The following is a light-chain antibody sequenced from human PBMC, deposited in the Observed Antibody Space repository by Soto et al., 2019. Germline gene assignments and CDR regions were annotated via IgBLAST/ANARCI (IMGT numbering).Light chain of an antibody. V-gene: IGKV3-11*01. CDR1: QSVSSY. Sequence: VLTLPPATLSLYPGERATLSCTASQSVSSYLAWYQQKPGQAPRLLIYDASNRATGIPAMFSGSGSGTDFTLTISSLEPEDFAVYYCQQRSNLPRNTFGQGTRLEIK. J-gene: IGKJ5*01. CDR3: QQRSNLPRNT. CDR2: DAS.